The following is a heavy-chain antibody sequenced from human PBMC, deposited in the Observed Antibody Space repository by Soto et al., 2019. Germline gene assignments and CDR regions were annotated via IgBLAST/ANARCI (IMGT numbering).Heavy chain of an antibody. CDR1: GGSISSGGYS. Sequence: SETLSLTCAVSGGSISSGGYSWSWIQQPPGKGLEWIGYIYHSGSTYYNPSLKSRVTISVDRSKNQFSLKLSSVTAADTAVYYCARDCSGGSCRDAFDIWGQGTMVTVSS. CDR2: IYHSGST. CDR3: ARDCSGGSCRDAFDI. J-gene: IGHJ3*02. V-gene: IGHV4-30-2*01. D-gene: IGHD2-15*01.